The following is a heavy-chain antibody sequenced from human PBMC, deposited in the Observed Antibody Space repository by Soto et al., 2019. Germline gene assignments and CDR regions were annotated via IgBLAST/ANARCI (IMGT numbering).Heavy chain of an antibody. CDR3: ARRHYCSSTSCYIYYYGMDV. J-gene: IGHJ6*02. CDR2: IYHSGST. D-gene: IGHD2-2*02. CDR1: GGSISSSNW. Sequence: QVQLQESDPGLVKPSGTLSLTCAVSGGSISSSNWWSWVRQPPGKGLEWIGEIYHSGSTNYNPSLKSRVTISVDKSKNQFSLKLSSVTAADTAVYYCARRHYCSSTSCYIYYYGMDVWGQGTTVTVSS. V-gene: IGHV4-4*02.